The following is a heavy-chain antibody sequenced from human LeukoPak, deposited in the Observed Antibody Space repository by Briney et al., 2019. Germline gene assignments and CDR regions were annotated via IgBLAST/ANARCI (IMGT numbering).Heavy chain of an antibody. Sequence: SQTLSLTCTVSGGSISSGGYYWSWIRQHPGKGLEWIGYIYYSGSTYYNPSLKSRVTISVDTSKNQFSLKLSSVTAADTAVYYCARDRLGSGYSGYDTYYFDYWGQGTLVTVSS. D-gene: IGHD5-12*01. CDR1: GGSISSGGYY. J-gene: IGHJ4*02. CDR3: ARDRLGSGYSGYDTYYFDY. CDR2: IYYSGST. V-gene: IGHV4-31*03.